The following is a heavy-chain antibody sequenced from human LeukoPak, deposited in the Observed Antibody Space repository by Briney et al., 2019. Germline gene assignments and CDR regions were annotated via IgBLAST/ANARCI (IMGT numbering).Heavy chain of an antibody. V-gene: IGHV3-7*01. CDR1: RFTLSNYW. CDR2: IKQDGSET. Sequence: LPGGSLRLSCAASRFTLSNYWMSWVRQAPGKGLEWVANIKQDGSETYYVDSVKGRFTISRDNAKNSLSLQMNSLRAEDTAVYYCARQRGSGCLDYWGQGTLVTVSS. CDR3: ARQRGSGCLDY. D-gene: IGHD6-19*01. J-gene: IGHJ4*02.